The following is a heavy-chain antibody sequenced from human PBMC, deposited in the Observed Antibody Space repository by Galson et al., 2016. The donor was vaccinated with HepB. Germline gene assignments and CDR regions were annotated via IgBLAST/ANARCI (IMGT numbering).Heavy chain of an antibody. CDR2: INGGNGKT. Sequence: SVKVSCKASGYTFTSHPIHWVRQAPGQRLEWMGWINGGNGKTKYSQKFQDRVSITRDTSASTAYTELSSLRSEGTAMYCCVKGVIAARGDWFDPWGQGTRVTVSS. CDR3: VKGVIAARGDWFDP. D-gene: IGHD6-6*01. J-gene: IGHJ5*02. V-gene: IGHV1-3*01. CDR1: GYTFTSHP.